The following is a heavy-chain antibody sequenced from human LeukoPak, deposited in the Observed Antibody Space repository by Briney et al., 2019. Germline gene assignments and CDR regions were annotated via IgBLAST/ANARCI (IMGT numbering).Heavy chain of an antibody. J-gene: IGHJ6*02. CDR2: IKQDGSEK. Sequence: HPGGSLRLSCAASGFTFSSYWMSWVCQAPGKGLEWVANIKQDGSEKYYVDSVKGRFTISRDNAKNSLYLQMNSLRAEDTAVYYCARSPMYYYDSSGYYYYYYGMDVWAKGPRSPSP. V-gene: IGHV3-7*03. CDR3: ARSPMYYYDSSGYYYYYYGMDV. D-gene: IGHD3-22*01. CDR1: GFTFSSYW.